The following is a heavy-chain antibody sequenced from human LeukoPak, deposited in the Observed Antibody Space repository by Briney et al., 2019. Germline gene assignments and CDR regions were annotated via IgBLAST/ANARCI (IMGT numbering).Heavy chain of an antibody. V-gene: IGHV3-21*01. CDR1: GFTFSTYI. CDR2: INSCSTYI. D-gene: IGHD5-24*01. Sequence: GGSLRLSCAASGFTFSTYIMNWVRQAPGKGLEWVSSINSCSTYIHYADSVKGRFTISRDNSKNTLYLQMNSLRAEDTAVYYCAKSGKDGYNPLDYWGQGTLVTVSS. CDR3: AKSGKDGYNPLDY. J-gene: IGHJ4*02.